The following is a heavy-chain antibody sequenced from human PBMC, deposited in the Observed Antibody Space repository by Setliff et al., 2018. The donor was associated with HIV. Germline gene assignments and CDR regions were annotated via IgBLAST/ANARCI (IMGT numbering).Heavy chain of an antibody. CDR1: GYAFTSFY. J-gene: IGHJ4*02. CDR3: ARALYTNLAHFDY. D-gene: IGHD2-2*02. Sequence: ASVKVSCKASGYAFTSFYLHWVRQAPGQGLEWMAIVNPSGGDTSYAEKFQGRVTMTSDTSTSTVNMDLSSLGSEDTAVYYCARALYTNLAHFDYWGQGTLVTAPQ. V-gene: IGHV1-46*01. CDR2: VNPSGGDT.